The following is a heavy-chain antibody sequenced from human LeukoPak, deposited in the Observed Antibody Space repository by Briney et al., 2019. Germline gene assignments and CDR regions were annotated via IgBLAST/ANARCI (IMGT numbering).Heavy chain of an antibody. V-gene: IGHV1-69*05. CDR3: ARRYPDCSSTSCYNWFDP. J-gene: IGHJ5*02. D-gene: IGHD2-2*01. CDR1: GGTFSSYA. Sequence: ASVKVSCKASGGTFSSYAISWVRQAPGQGLEWMGRIIPIFGTANYAQKFQGRVTITTDESTSTAYMELSSLRSEDTAVYYCARRYPDCSSTSCYNWFDPWGQGTLVTVSS. CDR2: IIPIFGTA.